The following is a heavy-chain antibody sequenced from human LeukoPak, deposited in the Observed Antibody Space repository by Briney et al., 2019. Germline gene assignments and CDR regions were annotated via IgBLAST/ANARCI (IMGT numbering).Heavy chain of an antibody. CDR1: GITVSKYW. CDR2: IHSDGSTT. Sequence: GGSLRLSCAVSGITVSKYWMHWVRQVPGQGLVWVSRIHSDGSTTDYADSVKGRFTITRDSAKNTLYLEMNSLRVEDTAVYCTRDANHYGGMDVWGQGTTVTVSS. J-gene: IGHJ6*02. CDR3: TRDANHYGGMDV. V-gene: IGHV3-74*01.